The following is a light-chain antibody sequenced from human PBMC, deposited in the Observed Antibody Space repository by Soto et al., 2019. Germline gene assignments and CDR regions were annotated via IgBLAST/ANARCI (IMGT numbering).Light chain of an antibody. J-gene: IGKJ1*01. CDR2: GTS. CDR3: QQYNNWPQT. V-gene: IGKV3-15*01. Sequence: DIEMTQSPAILPVSPGERATLSCRASQSFSSNLAWYQQKPGQAPRLLIYGTSTRATGIPARFSGSGSGTEFTLTISSLQSEDFAVYYCQQYNNWPQTFGQGTKVDI. CDR1: QSFSSN.